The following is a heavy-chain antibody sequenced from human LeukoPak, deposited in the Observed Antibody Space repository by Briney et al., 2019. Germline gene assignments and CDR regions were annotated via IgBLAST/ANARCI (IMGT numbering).Heavy chain of an antibody. J-gene: IGHJ6*03. Sequence: GGSLRLSCAASGFTFSSYWMSWVRQAPGKGLEWVANIKQDGSEKYYVDSVKGRFTISRDNAKNSLYLQMNSLRAEDTAVYYCARAGLPVYYYYMDVWGKGTTVTVSS. CDR3: ARAGLPVYYYYMDV. CDR2: IKQDGSEK. V-gene: IGHV3-7*01. CDR1: GFTFSSYW.